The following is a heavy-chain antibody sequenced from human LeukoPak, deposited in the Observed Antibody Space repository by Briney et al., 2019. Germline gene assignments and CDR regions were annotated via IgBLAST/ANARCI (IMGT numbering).Heavy chain of an antibody. CDR1: GGTFTSYD. J-gene: IGHJ4*02. CDR3: ASGRTDIVVVPATLRNYYFDY. V-gene: IGHV1-69*05. Sequence: SVKVSCKASGGTFTSYDISWVRQAPGQGLEWMGGIMPILSTGNYAQKFQGRGTITTDKATSTAYMELSRQRSEDTAVYYCASGRTDIVVVPATLRNYYFDYWGQGTLLTVSS. D-gene: IGHD2-2*01. CDR2: IMPILSTG.